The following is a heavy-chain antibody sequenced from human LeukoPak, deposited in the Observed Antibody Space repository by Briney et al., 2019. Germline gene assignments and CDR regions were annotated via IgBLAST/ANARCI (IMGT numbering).Heavy chain of an antibody. CDR1: GFTFSSYA. J-gene: IGHJ4*02. D-gene: IGHD3-16*02. CDR3: AKVNDYVWGSYRSPFDY. Sequence: GGSLRLSCAASGFTFSSYAMSWVRQAPGKGLEWVSAISGSGGSTYYADSVKGRFTISRDNSKNTLYLQMNSLRAEDTAVYYCAKVNDYVWGSYRSPFDYWGQGTLVTVSS. V-gene: IGHV3-23*01. CDR2: ISGSGGST.